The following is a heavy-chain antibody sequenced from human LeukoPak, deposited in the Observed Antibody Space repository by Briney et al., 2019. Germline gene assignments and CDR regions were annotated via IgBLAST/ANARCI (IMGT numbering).Heavy chain of an antibody. Sequence: GASVKVSCKASGYTFTAYYIHWLRQAPGQGPEWMGWIKPDSGSSHYAQKFQGRVTMTRDTSSNSAYMDLTSLESDDTALYYCARARVPIAVAGLYYFDYWGQGALVTVSS. CDR1: GYTFTAYY. CDR2: IKPDSGSS. D-gene: IGHD6-19*01. J-gene: IGHJ4*02. V-gene: IGHV1-2*02. CDR3: ARARVPIAVAGLYYFDY.